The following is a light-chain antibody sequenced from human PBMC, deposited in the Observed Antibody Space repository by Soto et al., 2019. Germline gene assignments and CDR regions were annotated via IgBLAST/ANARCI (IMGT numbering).Light chain of an antibody. CDR3: LQHNSYPRT. J-gene: IGKJ3*01. V-gene: IGKV1-17*01. CDR1: QGIRND. CDR2: GAT. Sequence: DIQMTQSPSSLSASVGDRVTITCRASQGIRNDLNWYQQKPEKAPKRLIYGATSLQSGVPSRFSGSGSGTEFTHTISSLQPEDFATYYCLQHNSYPRTFGPGTKVEIK.